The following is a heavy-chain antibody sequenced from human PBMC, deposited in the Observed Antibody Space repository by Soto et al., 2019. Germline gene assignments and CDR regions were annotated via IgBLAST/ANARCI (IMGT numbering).Heavy chain of an antibody. D-gene: IGHD1-1*01. CDR3: ARGGLEPVDY. V-gene: IGHV3-74*01. J-gene: IGHJ4*02. CDR1: GFTFSSYW. Sequence: GGSLRLSCAASGFTFSSYWMHWVRQAPGKGLVWVSRMNTDGSITTYADSVKGRFTISRDNAKSTLFLQMNSLRADDTAVYYCARGGLEPVDYWGQGTLVTVSS. CDR2: MNTDGSIT.